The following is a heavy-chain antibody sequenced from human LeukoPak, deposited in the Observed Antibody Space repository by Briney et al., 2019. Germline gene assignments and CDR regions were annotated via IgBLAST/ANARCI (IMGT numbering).Heavy chain of an antibody. CDR1: GFTFSTYW. CDR3: ARVTPNYYYYMDV. V-gene: IGHV3-48*04. CDR2: ISSSGSTI. D-gene: IGHD3-16*01. Sequence: GRSLRLSCAASGFTFSTYWMHWVRQAPGKGLVWVSYISSSGSTIYYADSVKGRFTISRDNAKNSLYLQMNSLRAEDTAVYYCARVTPNYYYYMDVWGKGTTVTISS. J-gene: IGHJ6*03.